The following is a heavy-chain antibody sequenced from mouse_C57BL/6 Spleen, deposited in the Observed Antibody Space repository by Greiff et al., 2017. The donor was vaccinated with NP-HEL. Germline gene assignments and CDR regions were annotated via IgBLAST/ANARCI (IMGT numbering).Heavy chain of an antibody. CDR3: ARMARK. CDR2: IDPPNGKT. CDR1: GLKIKDTY. Sequence: VQLKESGAELVKSGATVKWSGTASGLKIKDTYMHWLKQWPERGLRGMGRIDPPNGKTKYDPTFQGKATITADKSSNTSYLQLSSLTSEDTAVYYCARMARKWGQGTTLTVSS. J-gene: IGHJ2*01. V-gene: IGHV14-3*02.